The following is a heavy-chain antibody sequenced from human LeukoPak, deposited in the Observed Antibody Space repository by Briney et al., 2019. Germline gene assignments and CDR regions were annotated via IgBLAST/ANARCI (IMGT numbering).Heavy chain of an antibody. V-gene: IGHV4-34*01. CDR2: INHSGST. D-gene: IGHD3-9*01. J-gene: IGHJ4*02. CDR3: ARGGLRYLDSSPF. Sequence: SETLSLTCAVYGVSFSGYYWSWIRQPPGKGLEWIGEINHSGSTNYNPSLKSRVTISVDTSKNQFSLKLSSVTAADTAVYYCARGGLRYLDSSPFGGRGTPVTVSS. CDR1: GVSFSGYY.